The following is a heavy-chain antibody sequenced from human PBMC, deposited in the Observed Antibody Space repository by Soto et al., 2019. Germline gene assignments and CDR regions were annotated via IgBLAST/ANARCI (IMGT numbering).Heavy chain of an antibody. CDR2: TDGGGST. J-gene: IGHJ4*02. CDR1: GFTFSSRA. V-gene: IGHV3-23*01. D-gene: IGHD5-18*01. Sequence: RLSCAGSGFTFSSRAITWVRQAPGKGLEWVSGTDGGGSTDYADSVKGRFTASRDNSRSTLYLQMNSLRAEDTAIYYCATLLGFSYGGSWYSHVADYWGQGTQVTVSS. CDR3: ATLLGFSYGGSWYSHVADY.